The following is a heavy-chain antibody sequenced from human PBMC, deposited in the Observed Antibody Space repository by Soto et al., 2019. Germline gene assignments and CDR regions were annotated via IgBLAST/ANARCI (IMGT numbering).Heavy chain of an antibody. J-gene: IGHJ4*02. D-gene: IGHD4-17*01. CDR2: INPSGGST. Sequence: QVQLVQSGAEVKKPGASVKVSCKASGYTFTSYYMHWVRQAPGQGLEWMGIINPSGGSTSYAQKFQGRVTMTRDTSTSTVYMELSSLRSEDTAVYYCASAYGDYWITDYWGQGTLVTVSS. CDR3: ASAYGDYWITDY. V-gene: IGHV1-46*03. CDR1: GYTFTSYY.